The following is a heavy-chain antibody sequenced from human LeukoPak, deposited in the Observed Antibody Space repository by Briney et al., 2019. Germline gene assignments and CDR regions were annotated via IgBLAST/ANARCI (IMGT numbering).Heavy chain of an antibody. Sequence: GGSLRLSCAASGFTFSSYEMNWVRQAPGKGLEWVSYISSSGSTIYYADSVKGRFTISRDNAKNSLYLQMSSLRAEDTAVYYCARDRSPGSYWGQGTLVTVSS. V-gene: IGHV3-48*03. D-gene: IGHD3-10*01. CDR3: ARDRSPGSY. CDR1: GFTFSSYE. J-gene: IGHJ4*02. CDR2: ISSSGSTI.